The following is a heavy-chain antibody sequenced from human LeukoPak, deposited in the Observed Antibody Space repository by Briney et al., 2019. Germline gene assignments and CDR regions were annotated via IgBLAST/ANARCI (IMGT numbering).Heavy chain of an antibody. Sequence: GGSLRLSCAASGFTFSSYGMHWVRQAPGKGLEWVAVIWGDGTNKYYADSVKGRFTISRDSSKSTLFLQMNSLRAEDTAVYYCARALGGSWYQKAAFDYWGQGTLVTVSS. CDR3: ARALGGSWYQKAAFDY. CDR2: IWGDGTNK. V-gene: IGHV3-33*01. J-gene: IGHJ4*02. CDR1: GFTFSSYG. D-gene: IGHD6-13*01.